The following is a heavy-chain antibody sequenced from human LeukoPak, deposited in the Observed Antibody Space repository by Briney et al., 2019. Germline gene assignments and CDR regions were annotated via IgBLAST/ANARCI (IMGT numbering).Heavy chain of an antibody. CDR2: IKQDGSEK. V-gene: IGHV3-7*02. D-gene: IGHD5-12*01. J-gene: IGHJ4*02. Sequence: GGSLRLSCAASGFTFSGYWMSWVRQAPGKGLEWVANIKQDGSEKNYVDSVKGRFTISRDNSKNSLYLQMSSLRAEDTAVYYCVKRLHSGYYFDYWGQGTLVTVSS. CDR1: GFTFSGYW. CDR3: VKRLHSGYYFDY.